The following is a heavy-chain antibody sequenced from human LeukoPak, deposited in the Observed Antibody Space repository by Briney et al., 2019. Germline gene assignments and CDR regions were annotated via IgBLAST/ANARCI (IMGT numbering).Heavy chain of an antibody. V-gene: IGHV3-49*03. Sequence: GRSLRLSCTACGFTFRDYLMSWFRQAPGKGLEGIGFISGGTTEYAASVKGRFTISRDDSTSSAYLQMNSLTTEDTAVYYCSRGSGWLSVYWGQGTLVTVSS. J-gene: IGHJ4*02. CDR3: SRGSGWLSVY. CDR2: ISGGTT. D-gene: IGHD6-19*01. CDR1: GFTFRDYL.